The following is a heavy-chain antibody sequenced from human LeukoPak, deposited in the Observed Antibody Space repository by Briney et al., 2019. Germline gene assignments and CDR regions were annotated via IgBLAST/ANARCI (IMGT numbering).Heavy chain of an antibody. V-gene: IGHV3-48*03. J-gene: IGHJ4*02. CDR1: GFTFSSYE. CDR2: ISSSGSTI. CDR3: ASFGVVTQGS. Sequence: GGSLRLSCAASGFTFSSYEMNWVRQAPGKGLEWVSYISSSGSTIYYADSVKGRFTISRDNAKNSLYLQMNSLRAEDTAVYYCASFGVVTQGSWGQGTLVTVSS. D-gene: IGHD3-3*01.